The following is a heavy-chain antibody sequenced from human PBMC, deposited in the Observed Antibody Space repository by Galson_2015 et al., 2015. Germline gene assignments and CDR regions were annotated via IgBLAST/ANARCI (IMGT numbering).Heavy chain of an antibody. CDR3: ARVSQVCSTPGCPYKY. Sequence: SVKVSCKASGGTFTSFPINWVRQAPGQGLEWVGGIIPIFGRANYAQKFQGRVTITADKSTSTVYMELSSLRSDDTALYYCARVSQVCSTPGCPYKYWGQGTLVTVSS. CDR2: IIPIFGRA. J-gene: IGHJ4*02. D-gene: IGHD4-23*01. CDR1: GGTFTSFP. V-gene: IGHV1-69*06.